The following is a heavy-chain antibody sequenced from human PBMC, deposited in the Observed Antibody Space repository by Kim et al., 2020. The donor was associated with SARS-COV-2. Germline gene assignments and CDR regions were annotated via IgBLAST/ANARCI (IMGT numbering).Heavy chain of an antibody. CDR3: ARVRWLRPEDSYYYGMDV. Sequence: SVKVSCKASGGTFSSYAISWVRQAPGQGLEWMGGIIPIFGTANYAQKFQGRVTITADESTSTAYMELSSLRSEDTAVYYCARVRWLRPEDSYYYGMDVWGQGTTVTVSS. V-gene: IGHV1-69*13. D-gene: IGHD5-12*01. CDR1: GGTFSSYA. CDR2: IIPIFGTA. J-gene: IGHJ6*02.